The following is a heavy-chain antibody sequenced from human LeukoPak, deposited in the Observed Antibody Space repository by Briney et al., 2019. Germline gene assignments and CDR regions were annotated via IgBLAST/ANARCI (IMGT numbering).Heavy chain of an antibody. Sequence: GGSLRLSCAASGFTFSSYAMSWVRQAPGKGLEWVSVTSGSGGTTYYADSVKDRFTISRDNSKNTLYLQMNSLRAEDTAVYYCARWGYCSGGSCRYGMDVWGQGTTVTVSS. CDR3: ARWGYCSGGSCRYGMDV. J-gene: IGHJ6*02. CDR1: GFTFSSYA. V-gene: IGHV3-23*01. D-gene: IGHD2-15*01. CDR2: TSGSGGTT.